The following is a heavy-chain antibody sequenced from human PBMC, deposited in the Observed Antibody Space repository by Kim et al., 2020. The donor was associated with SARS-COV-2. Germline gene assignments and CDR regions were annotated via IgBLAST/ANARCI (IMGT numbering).Heavy chain of an antibody. CDR2: ISYDGSNK. J-gene: IGHJ6*02. V-gene: IGHV3-30*18. Sequence: GGSLRLSCAASGFTFSSYGMHWVRQAPGKGLEWVAVISYDGSNKYYADSVKGRFTISRDNSKNTLYLQMNSLRAEDTAVYYCAKDQVEYSSSSGLYYYYGMEVWGQGTTVTV. D-gene: IGHD6-6*01. CDR1: GFTFSSYG. CDR3: AKDQVEYSSSSGLYYYYGMEV.